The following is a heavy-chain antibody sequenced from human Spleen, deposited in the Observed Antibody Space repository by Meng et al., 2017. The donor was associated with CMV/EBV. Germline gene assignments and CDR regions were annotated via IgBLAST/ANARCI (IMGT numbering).Heavy chain of an antibody. J-gene: IGHJ4*02. CDR1: GFTFSSYA. Sequence: QGQLVESGGGVVKPGRSLRLSCAASGFTFSSYAMHWVRQAPGKGLEWVAVISYDGSNKYYADSVKGRFTISRDNSKNTLYLQMNSLRAEDTAVYYCARERGKDWGQGTLVTVSS. CDR3: ARERGKD. CDR2: ISYDGSNK. V-gene: IGHV3-30-3*01.